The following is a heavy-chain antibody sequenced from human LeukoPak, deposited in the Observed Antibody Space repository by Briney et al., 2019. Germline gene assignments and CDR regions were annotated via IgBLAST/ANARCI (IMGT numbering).Heavy chain of an antibody. J-gene: IGHJ4*02. Sequence: KSSGTLSLTCTVSGGSISSSSYYWGWIRQPPGKGLEWIGSIYYSGSTYYNPSLKSRVTISVDTSKNQFSLKLSSVTAADTAVYYCARHLGGPNIVATILFDYWGQGTLVTVSS. D-gene: IGHD5-12*01. V-gene: IGHV4-39*01. CDR2: IYYSGST. CDR3: ARHLGGPNIVATILFDY. CDR1: GGSISSSSYY.